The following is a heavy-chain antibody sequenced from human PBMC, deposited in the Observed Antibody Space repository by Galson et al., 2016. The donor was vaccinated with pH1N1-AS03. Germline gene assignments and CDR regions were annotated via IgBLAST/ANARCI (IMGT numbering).Heavy chain of an antibody. CDR3: ARQMKEGIDV. CDR1: GDSVPSNSVA. V-gene: IGHV6-1*01. CDR2: TYYRSRGLN. J-gene: IGHJ6*02. Sequence: CAISGDSVPSNSVAWNWIRQSPSRGLEWLGRTYYRSRGLNEYSASVKMRITINSDTTKNQFSLQLNTVTPEGTALYFCARQMKEGIDVWGQGTTVTVSS.